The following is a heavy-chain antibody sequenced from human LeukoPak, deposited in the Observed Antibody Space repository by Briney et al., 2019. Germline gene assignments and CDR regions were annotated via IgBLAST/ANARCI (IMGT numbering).Heavy chain of an antibody. CDR2: ISSSGSTI. Sequence: PGGSLRLSCAASGFTFSSYAMSWIRQAPGKGLEWVSYISSSGSTIYYADSVKGRFTISRDNAKNSLYLQMNSLRAEDTAVYYCARGGGSGSYYTVWNYYYYMDVWGKGTTVTISS. J-gene: IGHJ6*03. CDR1: GFTFSSYA. D-gene: IGHD3-10*01. CDR3: ARGGGSGSYYTVWNYYYYMDV. V-gene: IGHV3-11*01.